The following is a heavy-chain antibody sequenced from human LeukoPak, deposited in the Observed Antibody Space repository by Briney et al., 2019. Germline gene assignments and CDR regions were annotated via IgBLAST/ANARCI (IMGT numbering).Heavy chain of an antibody. V-gene: IGHV3-23*01. CDR1: GFIFSSHG. Sequence: QAGGSLRLSCAASGFIFSSHGMNWVRQAPGKGLEWVSNISGSGGRTYYADSVKGRFTISRDDSKNTLYLQMNSLRAEDTAVYYCAKSGLNRFDYWGQGTLVTVSS. CDR2: ISGSGGRT. D-gene: IGHD2-15*01. J-gene: IGHJ4*02. CDR3: AKSGLNRFDY.